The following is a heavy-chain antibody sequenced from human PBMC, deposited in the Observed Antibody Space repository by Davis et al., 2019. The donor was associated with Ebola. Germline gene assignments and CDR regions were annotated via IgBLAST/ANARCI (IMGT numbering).Heavy chain of an antibody. V-gene: IGHV3-15*01. J-gene: IGHJ4*02. CDR3: TTQLWSHEFDY. D-gene: IGHD5-18*01. CDR1: GFTFSSYS. Sequence: PGGSLRLSCAASGFTFSSYSMNWVRQAPGKWLEWVGRIKSKTDGGTTDYAAPVKGRFTISRDDSKNTLYLQMNSLKTEDTAVYYCTTQLWSHEFDYWGQGTLVTVSS. CDR2: IKSKTDGGTT.